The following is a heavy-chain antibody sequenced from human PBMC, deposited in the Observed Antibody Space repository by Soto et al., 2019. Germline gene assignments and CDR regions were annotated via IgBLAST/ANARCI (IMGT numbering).Heavy chain of an antibody. CDR2: IYHSGST. Sequence: QVQLQESGPGLVKPSQTLSLTCTVSGGSISSGDYYWSWIRQPPGKGLEWIGYIYHSGSTYYNPSAXSXLTIAVDTSKTPFSLKLSSVTAAGTAVSYGARGRPDGARLDPWGQGTLVTVSS. J-gene: IGHJ5*02. V-gene: IGHV4-30-4*01. CDR1: GGSISSGDYY. CDR3: ARGRPDGARLDP. D-gene: IGHD6-6*01.